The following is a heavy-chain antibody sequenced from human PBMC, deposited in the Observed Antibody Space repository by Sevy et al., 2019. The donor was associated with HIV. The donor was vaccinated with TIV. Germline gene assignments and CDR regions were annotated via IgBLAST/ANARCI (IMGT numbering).Heavy chain of an antibody. CDR3: STDPIIVLLVTDGMDV. Sequence: GGSLRLSCAASGFTFTYAWMTWDRQAPGKGLEWLGRIKSKADGGTIDHAAPVKGRFTISRNDSKNTLYLQMNSLKTEDTAVYYCSTDPIIVLLVTDGMDVWGQGTTVTVSS. CDR1: GFTFTYAW. CDR2: IKSKADGGTI. J-gene: IGHJ6*02. V-gene: IGHV3-15*01. D-gene: IGHD2-8*02.